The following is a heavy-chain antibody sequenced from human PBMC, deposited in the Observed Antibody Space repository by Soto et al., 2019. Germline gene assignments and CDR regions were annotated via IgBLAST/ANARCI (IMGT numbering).Heavy chain of an antibody. CDR3: ARRRWFGELHYFDD. Sequence: QVQLQESGPGLVKPSQTLSLTCTVSGGSIRSGGYYWSWIRQHPGKGLEWIGYIYYSGSTYYNPSPKSRVTISVDTSKNQFSLKLSSVTAADTAVYYCARRRWFGELHYFDDWGQGTLVTVSS. J-gene: IGHJ4*02. CDR2: IYYSGST. V-gene: IGHV4-31*03. CDR1: GGSIRSGGYY. D-gene: IGHD3-10*01.